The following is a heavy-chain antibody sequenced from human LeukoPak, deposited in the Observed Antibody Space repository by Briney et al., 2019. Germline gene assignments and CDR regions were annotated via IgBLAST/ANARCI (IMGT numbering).Heavy chain of an antibody. CDR2: IYPGDSDT. V-gene: IGHV5-51*01. J-gene: IGHJ4*02. CDR1: GYIFATYW. Sequence: GESLKISCKGSGYIFATYWIGWVRQMPGKGLEWMGIIYPGDSDTRYSPSFQGQVTISADKSISTAYLQWSSLKASDTAMYYCARSLLGNHGRFDYWGQGTLVTVSS. CDR3: ARSLLGNHGRFDY. D-gene: IGHD4-23*01.